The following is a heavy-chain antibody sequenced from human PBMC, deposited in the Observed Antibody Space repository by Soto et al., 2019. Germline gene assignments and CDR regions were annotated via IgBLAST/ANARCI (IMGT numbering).Heavy chain of an antibody. CDR3: ARRYGSSFDY. J-gene: IGHJ4*02. Sequence: QVQLQESGPGLVKPSETLSLTCTVSGGSISSYYWSWIRQPPGKGLEWIGYIYYSGSTNYNPSLKSRVTISVDTSKNQFSLNLSSMTAADPAVYYCARRYGSSFDYWGQGTLVTVSS. CDR1: GGSISSYY. D-gene: IGHD1-1*01. V-gene: IGHV4-59*08. CDR2: IYYSGST.